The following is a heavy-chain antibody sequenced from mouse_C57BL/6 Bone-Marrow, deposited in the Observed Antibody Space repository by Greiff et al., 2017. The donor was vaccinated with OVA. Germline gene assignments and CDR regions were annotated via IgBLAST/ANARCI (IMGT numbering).Heavy chain of an antibody. CDR3: ARSNYGSSYGY. J-gene: IGHJ2*01. V-gene: IGHV1-82*01. CDR1: GYAFSSSW. Sequence: QVQLQQSGPELVKPGASVKISCKASGYAFSSSWLNWVKRRPGKGLEWIVRIYPGDGDTNYNGKFKGKATLTSDKSSITAYMQLSSLTSEDSAVYFCARSNYGSSYGYWGQGTTLTVSS. D-gene: IGHD1-1*01. CDR2: IYPGDGDT.